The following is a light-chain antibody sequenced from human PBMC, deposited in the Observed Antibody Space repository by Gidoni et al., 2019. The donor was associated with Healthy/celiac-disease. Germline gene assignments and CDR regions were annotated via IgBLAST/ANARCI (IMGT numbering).Light chain of an antibody. CDR1: QSVSSSY. CDR3: QQYGSSLSWT. CDR2: GAS. V-gene: IGKV3-20*01. Sequence: EIVLTQSPGTLSLSPGERATLSCRARQSVSSSYLAWYRQKPGQAPRLLIYGASSRAPGTPDRFSGSGSGTDFTLTISRLEPEDFAVYYCQQYGSSLSWTFGQXTKLEIK. J-gene: IGKJ2*02.